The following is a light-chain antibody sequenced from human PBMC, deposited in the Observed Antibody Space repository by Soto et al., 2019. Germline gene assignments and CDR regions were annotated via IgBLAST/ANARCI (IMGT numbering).Light chain of an antibody. J-gene: IGLJ2*01. CDR2: EGS. CDR1: NNDIGGFPY. V-gene: IGLV2-11*01. Sequence: ALTQPRSVSGSPGQSVTISCTGTNNDIGGFPYVSWYQQVPGKAPKLMIYEGSKRPSGVSNRFSGSKSGNTASLTISGLQAEDEADYYCCSYAGSRTYVIFGGGTKLTVL. CDR3: CSYAGSRTYVI.